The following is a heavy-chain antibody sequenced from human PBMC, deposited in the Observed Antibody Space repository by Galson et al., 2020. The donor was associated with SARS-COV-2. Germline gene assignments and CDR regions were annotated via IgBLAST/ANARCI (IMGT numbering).Heavy chain of an antibody. CDR1: GGSITSYY. CDR3: ARVPPYRYGSVTHFDI. J-gene: IGHJ3*02. D-gene: IGHD3-10*01. Sequence: SETLSLTCTVSGGSITSYYWSWIRQPAGKELEWIGRINTNGSTNYNPSLKSRVTMSVDTSKNQVSLKLSSVTAADTAVDYCARVPPYRYGSVTHFDIWGQGTMVIVSS. CDR2: INTNGST. V-gene: IGHV4-4*07.